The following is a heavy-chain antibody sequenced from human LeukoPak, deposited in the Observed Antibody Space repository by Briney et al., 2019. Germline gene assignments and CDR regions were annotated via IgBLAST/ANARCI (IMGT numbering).Heavy chain of an antibody. Sequence: GGSLRLSCAASGFTFSSYSMNWVRQAPGKGLEWVSSISSSSSYIYYAYSVKGRFTTSRNNDKNSLYLQLNSLRAGDTAVYYCARAGIVEMATIFEWGNGYFDYWGQGTLVTVSS. CDR1: GFTFSSYS. J-gene: IGHJ4*02. V-gene: IGHV3-21*01. CDR3: ARAGIVEMATIFEWGNGYFDY. CDR2: ISSSSSYI. D-gene: IGHD5-24*01.